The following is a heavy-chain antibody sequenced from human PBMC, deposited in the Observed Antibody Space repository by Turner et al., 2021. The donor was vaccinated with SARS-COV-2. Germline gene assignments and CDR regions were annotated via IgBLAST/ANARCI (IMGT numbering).Heavy chain of an antibody. J-gene: IGHJ3*02. CDR1: GFTFSSYS. CDR2: ISSSSSYI. D-gene: IGHD3-22*01. V-gene: IGHV3-21*01. CDR3: VRWYYYDSRGYYPQAFDI. Sequence: EVQLVASGGGLVKPGGYLRLSCAASGFTFSSYSMNWVRQAPGKGLEWVSSISSSSSYIYYADSVKRRFTISRDNAKNSLYLQMNSLRAEDTAVYSCVRWYYYDSRGYYPQAFDIWGQGTMVTVSS.